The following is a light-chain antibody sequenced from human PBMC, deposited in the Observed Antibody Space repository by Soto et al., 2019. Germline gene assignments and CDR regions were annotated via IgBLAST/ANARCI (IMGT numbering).Light chain of an antibody. Sequence: EFVLTQSPANLSLSPGERATLSCRASQSVSSYLAWYQQKPGQAPRLLIYDASNRAAGIPARFSGTGSGTDFTLTINNLEPEDFAVYYCQVRTNWSIAFGRGTRLE. J-gene: IGKJ5*01. CDR3: QVRTNWSIA. CDR1: QSVSSY. V-gene: IGKV3-11*01. CDR2: DAS.